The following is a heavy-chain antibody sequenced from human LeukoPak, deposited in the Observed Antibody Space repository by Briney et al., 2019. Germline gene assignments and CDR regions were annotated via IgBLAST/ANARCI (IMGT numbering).Heavy chain of an antibody. V-gene: IGHV4-31*03. Sequence: SETLSLTCTVSGGSISSGGYYWSWIRQHPGKGLEWIGYIYYSGSTYYNPSLKSRVTISVDTSKNQFSLKLSSVTAADTAVYYCARDEAGTDGYDCWGQGTLVTVSS. CDR3: ARDEAGTDGYDC. D-gene: IGHD6-19*01. J-gene: IGHJ4*02. CDR1: GGSISSGGYY. CDR2: IYYSGST.